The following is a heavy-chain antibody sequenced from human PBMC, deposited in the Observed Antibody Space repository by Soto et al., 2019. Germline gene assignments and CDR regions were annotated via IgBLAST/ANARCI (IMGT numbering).Heavy chain of an antibody. D-gene: IGHD2-15*01. CDR1: GFTFSSYG. Sequence: QVQLVESGGGVVQPGRSLRLSCAASGFTFSSYGMHWVRQAPGKGLEWVAVIWYDGSNKYYADSVKGRFTISRDNSKNTLYLQMNSLRAEDTAVYYCARYCSGGSCYPTGEYDAFDIWGQGTTVTVSS. V-gene: IGHV3-33*01. CDR2: IWYDGSNK. CDR3: ARYCSGGSCYPTGEYDAFDI. J-gene: IGHJ3*02.